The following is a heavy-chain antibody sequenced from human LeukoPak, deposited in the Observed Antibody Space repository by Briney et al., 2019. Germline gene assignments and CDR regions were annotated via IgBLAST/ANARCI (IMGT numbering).Heavy chain of an antibody. CDR3: ARARPRYRDY. D-gene: IGHD1-26*01. V-gene: IGHV4-34*01. CDR2: INHSGST. CDR1: GGSFSGYY. Sequence: SETLSLTCAVYGGSFSGYYWSWIRQPPGKGLEWIGEINHSGSTNYNPSLKSRVTISVDTSKNQFSLKLSSVTAADTAVYYCARARPRYRDYWGRGTLVTVSS. J-gene: IGHJ4*02.